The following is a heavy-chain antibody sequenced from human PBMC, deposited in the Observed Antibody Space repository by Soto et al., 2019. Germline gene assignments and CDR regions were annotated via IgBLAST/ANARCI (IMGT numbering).Heavy chain of an antibody. D-gene: IGHD1-20*01. Sequence: ASVKVSCKASGYTFTGYYMHWVRQAPGQGLEWMGWINPNSGGTNYAQKFQGRVTMTRDTSISTAYMELSRLRSDDTAVYYCAREMITGTTGPYYYYGMDVWGQGTTGTVSS. V-gene: IGHV1-2*02. CDR1: GYTFTGYY. J-gene: IGHJ6*02. CDR3: AREMITGTTGPYYYYGMDV. CDR2: INPNSGGT.